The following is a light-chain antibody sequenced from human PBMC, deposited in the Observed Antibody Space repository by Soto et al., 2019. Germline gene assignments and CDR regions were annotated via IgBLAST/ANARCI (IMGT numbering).Light chain of an antibody. V-gene: IGLV2-14*01. CDR1: SSDVGAYNY. CDR3: SSYTRTSTYV. J-gene: IGLJ1*01. Sequence: SALTQPASVSGSPGQSITISCTGTSSDVGAYNYVSWYQQHPGKAPSLMIYDVTNRPSGVSNRFSGSKSGNTASLTISGLQAEDEADYYCSSYTRTSTYVFGAGTKVTVL. CDR2: DVT.